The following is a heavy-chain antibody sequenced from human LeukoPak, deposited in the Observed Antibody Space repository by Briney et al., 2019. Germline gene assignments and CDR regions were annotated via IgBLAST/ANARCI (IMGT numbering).Heavy chain of an antibody. V-gene: IGHV3-21*01. CDR1: GFTFSSYS. CDR2: ISSSSSYI. D-gene: IGHD3-22*01. CDR3: ARGDYDSSGYYFRRPLDY. Sequence: GGSLRLSCAASGFTFSSYSMNCVRQAPGKGLEWVSSISSSSSYIYYADSVKGRFTISRDNAKNSLYLQMNSLRAEDTAVYYCARGDYDSSGYYFRRPLDYWGQGTLVTVSS. J-gene: IGHJ4*02.